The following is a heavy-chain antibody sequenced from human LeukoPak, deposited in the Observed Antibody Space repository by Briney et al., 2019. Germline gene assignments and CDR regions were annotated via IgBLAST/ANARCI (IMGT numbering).Heavy chain of an antibody. CDR2: IYSNGHI. J-gene: IGHJ4*02. Sequence: PSETLSLTCSVSSDSISSSSYLWVWVRQPPGKGLEWIGDIYSNGHISYNPSLKSRAAISVDTSKNQFSLNLSSVTAADTAVYYCAIDYYDSSGYYYWGQGTLVTVSS. V-gene: IGHV4-39*01. CDR3: AIDYYDSSGYYY. D-gene: IGHD3-22*01. CDR1: SDSISSSSYL.